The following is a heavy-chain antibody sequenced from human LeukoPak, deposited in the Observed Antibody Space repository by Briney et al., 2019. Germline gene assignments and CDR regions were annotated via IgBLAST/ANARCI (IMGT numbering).Heavy chain of an antibody. V-gene: IGHV1-69*13. J-gene: IGHJ6*02. CDR2: IIPIFGTA. Sequence: SVKVSCKASGGTFSSYAISWVRQAPGQGLEWMGGIIPIFGTANYAQKFQGRVTITADESTSTAYMELSSLRSEDTAVYYCARGHCTNGVCYYYGMDVWGQGTTVTVSS. CDR3: ARGHCTNGVCYYYGMDV. CDR1: GGTFSSYA. D-gene: IGHD2-8*01.